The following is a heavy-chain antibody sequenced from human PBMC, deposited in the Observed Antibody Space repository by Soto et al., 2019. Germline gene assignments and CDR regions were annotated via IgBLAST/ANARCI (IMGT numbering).Heavy chain of an antibody. Sequence: SGPTLVNPTRTLTQTCTFCGFSLSTRGEGVGWIRQPPGKALEWLALIYWNDDKRYSPSLKSRLTITKDTSKNQVVLTMTNMEPVDTATYYCAHLNGRYYDSSGYYYWGQGTLVTVSS. V-gene: IGHV2-5*01. D-gene: IGHD3-22*01. CDR3: AHLNGRYYDSSGYYY. CDR1: GFSLSTRGEG. CDR2: IYWNDDK. J-gene: IGHJ4*02.